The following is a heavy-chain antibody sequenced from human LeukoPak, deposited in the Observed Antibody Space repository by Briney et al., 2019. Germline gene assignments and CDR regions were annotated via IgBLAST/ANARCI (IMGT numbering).Heavy chain of an antibody. J-gene: IGHJ4*02. CDR3: VRGDSGSYSY. Sequence: ASVKVSCKPSGYTFTSWFMHCVRQAPGQGLEWMGLIKPRDGGTIYAEKFQGRVTLTGDTATSTFYMELSSLRSEDTAVYFCVRGDSGSYSYWGQGTLVTVSS. V-gene: IGHV1-46*01. D-gene: IGHD1-26*01. CDR1: GYTFTSWF. CDR2: IKPRDGGT.